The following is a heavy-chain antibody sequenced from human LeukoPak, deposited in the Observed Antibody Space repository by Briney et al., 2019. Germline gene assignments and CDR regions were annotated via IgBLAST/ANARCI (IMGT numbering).Heavy chain of an antibody. V-gene: IGHV4-39*07. D-gene: IGHD3-10*01. CDR2: IYYSGST. J-gene: IGHJ5*02. Sequence: SETLSLACTVSGGSISSSSYYWGWIRQPPGKGLEWIGSIYYSGSTYYNPSLKSRVTISVDTSKNQFSLKLSSVTAADTAVYYCASGLLWFGETSDGWFDPWGQGTLVTVSS. CDR3: ASGLLWFGETSDGWFDP. CDR1: GGSISSSSYY.